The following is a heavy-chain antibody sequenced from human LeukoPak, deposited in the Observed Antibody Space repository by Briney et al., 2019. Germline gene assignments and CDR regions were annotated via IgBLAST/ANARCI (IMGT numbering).Heavy chain of an antibody. CDR2: ISGRSGST. Sequence: PGGSLRLSCAASGFNFSGYAVSWVRRAPGKGLEWVSAISGRSGSTYYADSVKGRFTISRDDSKNTLYLQMNSLRAEDTAVYYCAKEREYSGYEPLPNDYWGQGTLVTVSS. J-gene: IGHJ4*02. V-gene: IGHV3-23*01. D-gene: IGHD5-12*01. CDR3: AKEREYSGYEPLPNDY. CDR1: GFNFSGYA.